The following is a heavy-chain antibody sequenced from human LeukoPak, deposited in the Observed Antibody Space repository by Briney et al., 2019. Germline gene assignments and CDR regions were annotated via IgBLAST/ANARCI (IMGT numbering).Heavy chain of an antibody. Sequence: GGSLRLSCAASGFTFSSYEMDWVRQAPGKGLEWVSYISSGSTIYDADSVKGRFTISRDNAKNSLYLQMNSLRAEDTAVYYCAKEMHGSGSQTLDYWGQGTLVTVSP. V-gene: IGHV3-48*03. D-gene: IGHD3-10*01. CDR2: ISSGSTI. CDR1: GFTFSSYE. J-gene: IGHJ4*02. CDR3: AKEMHGSGSQTLDY.